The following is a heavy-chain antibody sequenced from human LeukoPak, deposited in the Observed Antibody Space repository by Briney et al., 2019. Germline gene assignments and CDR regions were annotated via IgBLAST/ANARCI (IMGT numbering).Heavy chain of an antibody. D-gene: IGHD3-10*01. J-gene: IGHJ4*02. CDR2: INTNSGNP. CDR1: GYRFIKYD. Sequence: ASVKVSCKASGYRFIKYDMNWVRQAPGQGLEWMGWINTNSGNPTYAQGFTGRFVFSLDTSVSTAYLQISDLKAEDTAVYFCARNNADGEGRFSYWGQETLVTVSS. V-gene: IGHV7-4-1*02. CDR3: ARNNADGEGRFSY.